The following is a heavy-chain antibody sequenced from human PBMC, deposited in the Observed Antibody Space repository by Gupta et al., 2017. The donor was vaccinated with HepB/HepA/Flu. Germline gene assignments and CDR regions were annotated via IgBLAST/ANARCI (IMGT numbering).Heavy chain of an antibody. CDR2: IWYDGSNK. CDR1: GFTFSSYG. Sequence: QVQLVESGGGVVQPGRSLRLSCAASGFTFSSYGMHWVRQAPGKGLEWVAVIWYDGSNKYYADSVKGRFTISRDNSKNTLYLQMNSLRAEDTAVYYCAREVVAGGIFFDYWCQGTLVTVSS. V-gene: IGHV3-33*01. J-gene: IGHJ4*02. D-gene: IGHD6-19*01. CDR3: AREVVAGGIFFDY.